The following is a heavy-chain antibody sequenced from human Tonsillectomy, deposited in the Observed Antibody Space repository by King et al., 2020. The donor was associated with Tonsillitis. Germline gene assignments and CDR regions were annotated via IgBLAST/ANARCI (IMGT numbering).Heavy chain of an antibody. D-gene: IGHD6-13*01. CDR1: GFTFSSYD. V-gene: IGHV3-30*18. J-gene: IGHJ6*02. Sequence: VQLVESGGGVVQPGRSLRLSCAASGFTFSSYDMHWVRQAPGKGLEWVAIISHDGSHKYYADSVKGRFTISRDNSKNTLYLQMNSLRAEDTAVYYCAKTSRYSSSWYFTDYYYSHYGLAVWGQGTTVSVS. CDR2: ISHDGSHK. CDR3: AKTSRYSSSWYFTDYYYSHYGLAV.